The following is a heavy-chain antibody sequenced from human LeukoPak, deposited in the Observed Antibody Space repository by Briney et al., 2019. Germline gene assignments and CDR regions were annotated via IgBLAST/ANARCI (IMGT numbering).Heavy chain of an antibody. CDR1: GFTFSSYA. J-gene: IGHJ4*02. D-gene: IGHD6-19*01. Sequence: GGSLRLSCAASGFTFSSYAMSWVRQAPGKGLEWVSAISGSGGSTYYADSVKGRFTISRDNAKNSLYLQMNSLRAEDTAVYYCPVYAYSSGWSYWGQGTLVTVSS. CDR3: PVYAYSSGWSY. V-gene: IGHV3-23*01. CDR2: ISGSGGST.